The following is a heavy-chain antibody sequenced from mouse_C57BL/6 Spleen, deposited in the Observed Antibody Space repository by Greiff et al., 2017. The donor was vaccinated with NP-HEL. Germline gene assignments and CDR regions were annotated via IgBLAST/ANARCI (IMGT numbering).Heavy chain of an antibody. Sequence: QVQLQQPGAELVKPGASVKLSCKASGYTFTSYWMQWVKQRPGQGLEWIGEIDPSDSYTNYNQKFKGKATLSVDTSSSTAYMQLSSLTSEDSAVYYCARPSSPYYYAMDYWGQGTSVTVSS. CDR3: ARPSSPYYYAMDY. CDR2: IDPSDSYT. D-gene: IGHD1-1*01. CDR1: GYTFTSYW. V-gene: IGHV1-50*01. J-gene: IGHJ4*01.